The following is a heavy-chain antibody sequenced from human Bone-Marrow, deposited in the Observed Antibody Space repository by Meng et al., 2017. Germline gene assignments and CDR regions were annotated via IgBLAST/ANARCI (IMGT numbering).Heavy chain of an antibody. CDR1: GGASSSGTW. D-gene: IGHD6-19*01. Sequence: QVRCLGAASGLLTPPGPLSRTWAVSGGASSSGTWWSWGRQPPGKGLEWIGEIYQSGSTNYNPSLKSRVTISVDKSKNQFSLKLSSVTAADTAVYYCARARGIAVAEPWDYWGQGTLVTVSS. CDR3: ARARGIAVAEPWDY. CDR2: IYQSGST. V-gene: IGHV4-4*03. J-gene: IGHJ4*02.